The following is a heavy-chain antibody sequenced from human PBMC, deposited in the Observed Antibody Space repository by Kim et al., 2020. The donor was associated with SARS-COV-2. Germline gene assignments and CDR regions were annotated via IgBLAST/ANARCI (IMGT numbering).Heavy chain of an antibody. J-gene: IGHJ4*02. Sequence: RFTISRDNSKNSLYLQMNSLRTEDTALYYCAKDMVESYYDSSGYFGGIDYWGQGTLVTVSS. D-gene: IGHD3-22*01. CDR3: AKDMVESYYDSSGYFGGIDY. V-gene: IGHV3-43*01.